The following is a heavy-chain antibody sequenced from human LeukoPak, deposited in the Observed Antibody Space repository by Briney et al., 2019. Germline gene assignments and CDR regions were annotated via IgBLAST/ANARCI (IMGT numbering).Heavy chain of an antibody. J-gene: IGHJ4*02. CDR1: GYTFTSYG. CDR3: ARAREYSSSWYFDY. CDR2: ISAYNGNT. D-gene: IGHD6-13*01. Sequence: ASVKVSCKASGYTFTSYGISWVRQAPGQGLEWMGWISAYNGNTNYAQKLQGRVTMTTDTSTSTAYMELRSLRSDDTAVYYCARAREYSSSWYFDYWGQGTLVTVSS. V-gene: IGHV1-18*01.